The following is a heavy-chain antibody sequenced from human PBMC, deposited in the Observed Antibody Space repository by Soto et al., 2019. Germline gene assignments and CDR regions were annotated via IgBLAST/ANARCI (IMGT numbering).Heavy chain of an antibody. CDR3: AREGRTDPAYYYYGMDV. V-gene: IGHV3-33*01. J-gene: IGHJ6*02. Sequence: PGGSLRLSCAASGFTFSSYGMHWVRQAPGKGLEWVAVIWYDGSNKYYADSVKGRFTISRDNSKNTLYLQMNSLRAEDTAVYYCAREGRTDPAYYYYGMDVWGQGTTVTVSS. CDR2: IWYDGSNK. CDR1: GFTFSSYG.